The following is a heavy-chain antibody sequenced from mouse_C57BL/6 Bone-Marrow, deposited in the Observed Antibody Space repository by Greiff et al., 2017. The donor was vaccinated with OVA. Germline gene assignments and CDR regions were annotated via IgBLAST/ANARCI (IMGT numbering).Heavy chain of an antibody. Sequence: VQLQESGPGLVQPSQRLSITCTVSGFSLTSYGVHWVRQSPGKGLEWLGVIWRGGSTDYYAAFMSRLSITKDNSKSQVFFKMNSLQADDTAIYYCAKNGPWYFDVWGTGTTVTVSS. CDR1: GFSLTSYG. V-gene: IGHV2-5*01. CDR2: IWRGGST. J-gene: IGHJ1*03. CDR3: AKNGPWYFDV.